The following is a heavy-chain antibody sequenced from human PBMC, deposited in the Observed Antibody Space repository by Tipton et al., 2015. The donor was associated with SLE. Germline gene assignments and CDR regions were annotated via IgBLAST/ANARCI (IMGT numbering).Heavy chain of an antibody. J-gene: IGHJ3*02. D-gene: IGHD3-10*01. V-gene: IGHV4-39*07. CDR1: GGSISSSNHY. CDR3: ASQRYQSYGHAFDT. Sequence: PGLVKPSETLSLSCTVSGGSISSSNHYRGWVRQPPGKGLEWIGSIYYTGITYYSPSLKSRVTISIDTSKNQFSLKLSSVTAADTAVYYCASQRYQSYGHAFDTWGQGTKVTVS. CDR2: IYYTGIT.